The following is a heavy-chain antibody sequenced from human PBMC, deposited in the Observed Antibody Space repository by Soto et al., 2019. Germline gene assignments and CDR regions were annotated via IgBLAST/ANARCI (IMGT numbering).Heavy chain of an antibody. CDR1: GGSFSGYY. CDR3: AGSGQWLVRDYYYYGMDV. Sequence: QVQLQQWGAGLLKPSETLSLTCAVYGGSFSGYYWSWIRQPPGKGLEWIGEINHSGSTNYNPSLKSRVTISVDTSKNQFSLKLGSVTAADTAVYYCAGSGQWLVRDYYYYGMDVWGQGTTVTVSS. J-gene: IGHJ6*02. D-gene: IGHD6-19*01. CDR2: INHSGST. V-gene: IGHV4-34*01.